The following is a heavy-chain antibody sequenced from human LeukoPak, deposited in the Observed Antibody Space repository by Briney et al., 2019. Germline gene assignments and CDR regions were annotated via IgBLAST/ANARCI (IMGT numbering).Heavy chain of an antibody. V-gene: IGHV4-59*01. CDR1: GGSISSYY. D-gene: IGHD6-13*01. Sequence: SETLSLTCTVSGGSISSYYWSWIRQPPGKGLEWIGYIYYSGSTNYNPSLKSRVTISVDTSKNQFSLKLSSVTAADTAVYYCARSFIAAAGTKVYYYYYYMDVWGKGTTVTVSS. CDR2: IYYSGST. CDR3: ARSFIAAAGTKVYYYYYYMDV. J-gene: IGHJ6*03.